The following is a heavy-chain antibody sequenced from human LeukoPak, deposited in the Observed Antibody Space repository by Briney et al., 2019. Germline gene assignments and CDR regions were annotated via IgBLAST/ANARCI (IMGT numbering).Heavy chain of an antibody. CDR1: GYTFTNYY. CDR3: ARVGGGYSSSSGRDY. D-gene: IGHD6-6*01. Sequence: GTSVKFSCKASGYTFTNYYMHWVRQAPGQGLEWMGIIDPSNGRTSYAQKFQGRVTVTSDTSTNTVFMDLSSLRSDDTAVYYCARVGGGYSSSSGRDYWGQGTLVTASS. V-gene: IGHV1-46*03. CDR2: IDPSNGRT. J-gene: IGHJ4*02.